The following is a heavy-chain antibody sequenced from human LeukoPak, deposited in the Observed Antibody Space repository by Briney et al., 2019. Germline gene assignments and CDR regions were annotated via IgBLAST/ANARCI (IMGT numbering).Heavy chain of an antibody. CDR1: GFTVSSNY. V-gene: IGHV3-53*01. D-gene: IGHD3-10*01. Sequence: GGSLRLSCAASGFTVSSNYMSWVRQAPGKGLEWVSIIYSGGSTYYADSVKGRFTVSRDNSKNTLSLQINSLREEDTAVYYCARGQSGTPHYYYGMDVWGQGTTVTVSS. CDR2: IYSGGST. J-gene: IGHJ6*02. CDR3: ARGQSGTPHYYYGMDV.